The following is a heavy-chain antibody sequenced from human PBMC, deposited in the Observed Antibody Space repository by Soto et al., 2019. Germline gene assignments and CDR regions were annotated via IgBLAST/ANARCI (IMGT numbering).Heavy chain of an antibody. CDR3: AREVRGWYVVY. D-gene: IGHD6-19*01. J-gene: IGHJ4*02. CDR1: GYTFTSYG. Sequence: QVQLVQSGAEVKKPGASVKVSCKASGYTFTSYGISWVRQAPGQGLEWMGWISAYNGNTNYAQKLQGRVPMTTATSTSTAYMERRGRRSDNPAVYYCAREVRGWYVVYWGQGTLVTVSS. CDR2: ISAYNGNT. V-gene: IGHV1-18*01.